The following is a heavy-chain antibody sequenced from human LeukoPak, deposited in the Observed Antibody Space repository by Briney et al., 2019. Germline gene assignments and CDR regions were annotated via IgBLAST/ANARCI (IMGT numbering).Heavy chain of an antibody. CDR2: ISSSGSTI. D-gene: IGHD6-13*01. CDR3: AVIAARTPFDY. V-gene: IGHV3-48*03. CDR1: GFTFSSYE. J-gene: IGHJ4*02. Sequence: GGSLRLSCAASGFTFSSYEMNWVRQAPGKGLEGVSYISSSGSTIYYADSVKGRFTISRDNAKNSLYLQMNSLRAEDTAVYYCAVIAARTPFDYWGQGTLVTVSS.